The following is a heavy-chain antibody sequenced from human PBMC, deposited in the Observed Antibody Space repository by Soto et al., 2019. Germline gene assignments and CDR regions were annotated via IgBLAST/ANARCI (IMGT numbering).Heavy chain of an antibody. J-gene: IGHJ3*02. Sequence: QLQLQESGPGLVKPSETLSLTCTVSGGSISSSSYYWGWIRQPPGKGLEWIGSIYYSGSTYYNPSLKSRVTISVDTSKNQFSLKLSSVTAADTAVYYRARHPYSGYDLDAFDIWGQGTMVTVSS. V-gene: IGHV4-39*01. CDR1: GGSISSSSYY. CDR3: ARHPYSGYDLDAFDI. D-gene: IGHD5-12*01. CDR2: IYYSGST.